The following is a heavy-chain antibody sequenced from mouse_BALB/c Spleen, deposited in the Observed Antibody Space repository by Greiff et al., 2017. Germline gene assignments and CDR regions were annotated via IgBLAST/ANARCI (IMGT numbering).Heavy chain of an antibody. CDR3: ARDRGLLRLRYYAMDY. J-gene: IGHJ4*01. Sequence: QVQLQQSGPGLVAPSQSLSITCTVSGFSLTGYGVNWVRQPPGKGLEWLGMIWGDGSTDYNSALKSRLSISKDNSKSQVFLKMNSLQTDDTARYYCARDRGLLRLRYYAMDYWGQGTSVTVSS. D-gene: IGHD1-2*01. CDR1: GFSLTGYG. V-gene: IGHV2-6-7*01. CDR2: IWGDGST.